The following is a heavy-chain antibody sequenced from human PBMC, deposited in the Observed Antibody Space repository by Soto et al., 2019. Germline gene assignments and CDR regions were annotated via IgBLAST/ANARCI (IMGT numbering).Heavy chain of an antibody. CDR3: ARAYSDAFDI. D-gene: IGHD2-15*01. CDR2: ISSSGTGI. V-gene: IGHV3-11*01. CDR1: GFTFSDYY. Sequence: LRLSCAASGFTFSDYYMTWIRQAPGKGLEWVSYISSSGTGIYYADSMKGRFTISRDNAKKSLYLQMSSLRAEDTAVYYCARAYSDAFDIWGQGTMVTVSS. J-gene: IGHJ3*02.